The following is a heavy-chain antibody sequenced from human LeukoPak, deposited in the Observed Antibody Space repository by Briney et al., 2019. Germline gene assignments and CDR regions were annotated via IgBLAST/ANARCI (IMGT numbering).Heavy chain of an antibody. CDR2: IVSHTDTI. CDR3: ARKVAAPDY. CDR1: GFTFSTYS. D-gene: IGHD6-19*01. J-gene: IGHJ4*02. Sequence: SGGSLRLSCAASGFTFSTYSMNWVRQAPGKGLEWVSYIVSHTDTIYYADSVAGRFTISRDNARNSLYLQMNSLRAEDTAVYYCARKVAAPDYWGQGTLITVSS. V-gene: IGHV3-48*01.